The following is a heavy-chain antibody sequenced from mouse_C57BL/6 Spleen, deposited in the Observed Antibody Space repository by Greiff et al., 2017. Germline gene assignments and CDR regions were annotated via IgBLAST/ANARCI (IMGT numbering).Heavy chain of an antibody. CDR2: IYPRSGNT. J-gene: IGHJ2*01. Sequence: QVQLQQSGAELARPGASVKLSCKASGYTFTSYGISWVKQRTGQGLEWIGEIYPRSGNTYYNEKFKGKATLTADKSSSTAYMELRSLTSEDSAVYFCARLGDGYYHFDYWGQGTTLTVSS. CDR3: ARLGDGYYHFDY. V-gene: IGHV1-81*01. CDR1: GYTFTSYG. D-gene: IGHD2-3*01.